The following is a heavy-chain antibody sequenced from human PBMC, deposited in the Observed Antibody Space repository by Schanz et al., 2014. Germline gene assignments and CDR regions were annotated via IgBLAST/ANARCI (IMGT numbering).Heavy chain of an antibody. CDR3: TSEAHNHDYLRSYSNV. Sequence: VQLVQSGAEVKKPGASVKVSCKASGYTFTSDSMHWVRQAPGQGLEWMGMINPSGCSTTYAQKCQCRVSVTMDTYTSTVNMELSIMSSEDADVYFCTSEAHNHDYLRSYSNVWGQGTLVIGTS. D-gene: IGHD3-10*01. CDR2: INPSGCST. CDR1: GYTFTSDS. J-gene: IGHJ4*02. V-gene: IGHV1-46*01.